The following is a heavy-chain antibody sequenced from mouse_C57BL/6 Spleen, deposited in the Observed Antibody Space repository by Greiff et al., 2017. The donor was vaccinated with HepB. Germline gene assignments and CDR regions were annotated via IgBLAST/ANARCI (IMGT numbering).Heavy chain of an antibody. CDR1: GFSLTSYG. D-gene: IGHD2-1*01. V-gene: IGHV2-6*03. Sequence: VKLVESGPGLVAPSQSLSITCTVSGFSLTSYGVHWVRQPPGKGLEWLVVIWSDGSTTYNSALKSRLSISKDNSKSQVFLKMNSLQTDDTAMYYCARERNLYYGNSGFAYWGQGTLVTVSA. CDR3: ARERNLYYGNSGFAY. J-gene: IGHJ3*01. CDR2: IWSDGST.